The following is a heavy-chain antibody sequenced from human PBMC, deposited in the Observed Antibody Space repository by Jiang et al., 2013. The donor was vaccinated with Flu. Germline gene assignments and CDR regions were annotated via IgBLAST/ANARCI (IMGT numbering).Heavy chain of an antibody. J-gene: IGHJ6*02. CDR3: ARDDKDFGVVDYYYGMDV. D-gene: IGHD3-3*01. CDR1: GYTFTSYA. Sequence: KASGYTFTSYAMHWVRQAPGQRLEWMGWINAGNGNTKYSQKFQGRVTITRDTSASTAYMELSSLRSEDTAVYYCARDDKDFGVVDYYYGMDVWGQGTLVTVSS. CDR2: INAGNGNT. V-gene: IGHV1-3*01.